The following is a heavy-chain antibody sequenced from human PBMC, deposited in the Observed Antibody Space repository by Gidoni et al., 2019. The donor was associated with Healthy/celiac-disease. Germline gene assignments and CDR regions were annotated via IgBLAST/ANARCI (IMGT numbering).Heavy chain of an antibody. J-gene: IGHJ1*01. CDR1: GFTFSSYA. CDR3: AFYYYDSSGYYSEYFQH. V-gene: IGHV3-23*01. Sequence: EVQLLESGGGLVQPGGSLRLSCAASGFTFSSYAMSWFRQAPGKGLEWVSAISGSGGSTYYADSVKGRFTISRDNSKNTLYLQMNSLRAEDTAVYYCAFYYYDSSGYYSEYFQHWGQGTLVTVSS. CDR2: ISGSGGST. D-gene: IGHD3-22*01.